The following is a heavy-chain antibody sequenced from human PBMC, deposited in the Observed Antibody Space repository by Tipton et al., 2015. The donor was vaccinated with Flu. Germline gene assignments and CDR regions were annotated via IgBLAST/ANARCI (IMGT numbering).Heavy chain of an antibody. J-gene: IGHJ4*02. CDR1: GFTVSGNF. CDR2: ISSRENTI. D-gene: IGHD2-8*01. Sequence: SLRLSCAASGFTVSGNFMSWVRQAPGRGLEWIAYISSRENTIYYADSVKGRFTISRDNVKNSLFLQMSSLRAEDTAIYYCARDSGYCTNITRLLLDYWGQGALVTVSS. V-gene: IGHV3-11*04. CDR3: ARDSGYCTNITRLLLDY.